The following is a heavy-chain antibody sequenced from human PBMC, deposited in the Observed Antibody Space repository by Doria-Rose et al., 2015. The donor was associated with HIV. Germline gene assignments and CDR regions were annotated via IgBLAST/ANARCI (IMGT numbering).Heavy chain of an antibody. CDR1: GVSLSSPGMG. Sequence: QVTLKESGPVLVKPTETLTLICTVSGVSLSSPGMGVSWIRQPPGKALEWLANIFSDDERSYKPSLKSRLTISRGTSKSQVVLTMTDMDPVDTATYYCARIKSSRWYHKYYFDFWGQGTLVIVSA. CDR3: ARIKSSRWYHKYYFDF. D-gene: IGHD6-13*01. V-gene: IGHV2-26*01. CDR2: IFSDDER. J-gene: IGHJ4*02.